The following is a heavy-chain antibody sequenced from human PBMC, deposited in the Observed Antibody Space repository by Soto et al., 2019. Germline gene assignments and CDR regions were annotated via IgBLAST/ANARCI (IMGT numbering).Heavy chain of an antibody. CDR2: IVVGSGNT. CDR3: VRLIGNSWLDY. Sequence: GASVKVSCKASGFTFTSSAVQWVRQARGQRLEWIGWIVVGSGNTNYAQKFQERVTITRDMSKNQVSLQLNSVTPEDSAVYYCVRLIGNSWLDYWGQGTLVTVSS. V-gene: IGHV1-58*01. J-gene: IGHJ5*01. D-gene: IGHD2-8*01. CDR1: GFTFTSSA.